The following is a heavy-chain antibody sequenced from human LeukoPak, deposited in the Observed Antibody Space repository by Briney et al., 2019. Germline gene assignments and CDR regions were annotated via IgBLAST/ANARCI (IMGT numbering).Heavy chain of an antibody. V-gene: IGHV3-7*01. CDR1: GFTFTKYW. J-gene: IGHJ4*02. D-gene: IGHD1-14*01. CDR2: IKQDGSDK. Sequence: QTGGSLRLSCAASGFTFTKYWMTWVRQAPGKGLEWVGNIKQDGSDKNYMDSVKGQFTISRDNTKNSVYLQMSSLRAEDTAVYYCAREVWGPEYWGQGTLVTVSS. CDR3: AREVWGPEY.